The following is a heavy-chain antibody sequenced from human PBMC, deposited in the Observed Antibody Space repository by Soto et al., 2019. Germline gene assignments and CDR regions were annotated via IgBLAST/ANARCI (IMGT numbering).Heavy chain of an antibody. CDR2: IRQDGTER. J-gene: IGHJ4*02. Sequence: PGGSLRLSCAGSGFRLSTYWMGWVRQAPGKRLEWVANIRQDGTERSYADSVKGRFAISRDNAKNSLYLQMDSLGVEDTAVYYCVRENYFAYWGQGTLVTVSS. CDR3: VRENYFAY. CDR1: GFRLSTYW. V-gene: IGHV3-7*01.